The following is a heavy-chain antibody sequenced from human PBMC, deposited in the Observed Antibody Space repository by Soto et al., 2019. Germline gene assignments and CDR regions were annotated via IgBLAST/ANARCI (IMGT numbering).Heavy chain of an antibody. CDR2: TNPNSGGT. V-gene: IGHV1-2*02. CDR3: ASAPGYIAVAGTGLSWFDP. J-gene: IGHJ5*02. CDR1: GYTFTGYY. D-gene: IGHD6-19*01. Sequence: GASVKVSCKASGYTFTGYYMHWVRQAPGQGLEWMGWTNPNSGGTNYAQKFQGRVTMTRDTSISTAYMELSRLRSDDTAVYYCASAPGYIAVAGTGLSWFDPWGQGTLVTVSS.